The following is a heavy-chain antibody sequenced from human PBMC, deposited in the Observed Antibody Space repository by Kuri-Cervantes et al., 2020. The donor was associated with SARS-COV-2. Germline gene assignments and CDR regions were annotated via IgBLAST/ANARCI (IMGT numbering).Heavy chain of an antibody. Sequence: ASVKVSCKASGYTFTGYYMHWVRQAPGQGLEWMGWINPNSGGTNYAQKFQGRVTMTRDTSISTAYMELSRLRSDDTAVYYCTRDRKLWSPGPLLFDYWGQGTLVTVSS. V-gene: IGHV1-2*02. CDR2: INPNSGGT. CDR1: GYTFTGYY. D-gene: IGHD5-18*01. J-gene: IGHJ4*02. CDR3: TRDRKLWSPGPLLFDY.